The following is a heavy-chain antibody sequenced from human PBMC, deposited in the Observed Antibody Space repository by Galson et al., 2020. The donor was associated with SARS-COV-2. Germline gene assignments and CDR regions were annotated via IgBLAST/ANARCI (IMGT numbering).Heavy chain of an antibody. CDR1: GFSLSTSGMC. CDR2: HDWDDDN. Sequence: SGPTLLKPTQTLTLTCTFSGFSLSTSGMCVSWIRQPPGKALEWLALHDWDDDNYYSTSLKTRPTITKDTSKNQVVLTMTNMDPVDTATYYCARIRVEMATIGYYYYYGMDVWGQGTTVTVSS. J-gene: IGHJ6*02. D-gene: IGHD5-12*01. V-gene: IGHV2-70*01. CDR3: ARIRVEMATIGYYYYYGMDV.